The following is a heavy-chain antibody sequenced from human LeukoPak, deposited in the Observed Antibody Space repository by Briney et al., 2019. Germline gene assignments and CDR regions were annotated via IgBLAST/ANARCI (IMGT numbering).Heavy chain of an antibody. J-gene: IGHJ5*02. V-gene: IGHV3-21*01. CDR1: GFTFSSYS. Sequence: GGSLRLSCAASGFTFSSYSMNWVRQAPGKGLEWVSSISSSSSYIYYADSVKGRFTISRDNANNSLYLQMNSLRAEDTAVYYCARGLATVTTGYWFDPWGQGTLVTVSS. D-gene: IGHD4-17*01. CDR3: ARGLATVTTGYWFDP. CDR2: ISSSSSYI.